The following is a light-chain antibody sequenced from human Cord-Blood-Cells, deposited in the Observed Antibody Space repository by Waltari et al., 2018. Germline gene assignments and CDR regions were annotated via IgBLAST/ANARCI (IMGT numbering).Light chain of an antibody. Sequence: EIVLTQSPGTLSLSPGERATLSCRASQSVSSSYLAWSQQKPGQAPRLLIYGASSRATGIPDRFSGSGSGTDFTLTISRLEPEDFAVYYCQQYGSSPRVTFGPGTKVDIK. CDR2: GAS. CDR3: QQYGSSPRVT. J-gene: IGKJ3*01. V-gene: IGKV3-20*01. CDR1: QSVSSSY.